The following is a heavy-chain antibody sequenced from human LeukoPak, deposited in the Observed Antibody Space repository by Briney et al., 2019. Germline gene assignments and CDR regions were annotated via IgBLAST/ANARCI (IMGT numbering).Heavy chain of an antibody. V-gene: IGHV3-64*01. D-gene: IGHD6-19*01. Sequence: PGGSLRLSCAASGXTFSSYAMHWVRQAPGKGLEYVSAISSNGGSTYYANSVKGRFTISRDNSKNTLYLQMGSLRAEDMAVYYCARGHSSGWFDYWGQGTLVTVSS. CDR2: ISSNGGST. CDR1: GXTFSSYA. CDR3: ARGHSSGWFDY. J-gene: IGHJ4*02.